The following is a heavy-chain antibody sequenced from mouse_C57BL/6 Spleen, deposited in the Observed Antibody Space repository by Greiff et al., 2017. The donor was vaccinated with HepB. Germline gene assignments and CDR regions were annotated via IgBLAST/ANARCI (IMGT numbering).Heavy chain of an antibody. J-gene: IGHJ1*03. D-gene: IGHD2-14*01. CDR3: TGGGYPLDV. V-gene: IGHV5-9-1*02. CDR1: GFTFSSYA. Sequence: EVHLVESGEGLVKPGGSLKLSCAASGFTFSSYAMSWVRQTPEKRLEWVAYISSGGDYIYYADTVKGRFTISRDNARKTLYLQMSSLKSEDTAMYYCTGGGYPLDVWGTGTTVTVSS. CDR2: ISSGGDYI.